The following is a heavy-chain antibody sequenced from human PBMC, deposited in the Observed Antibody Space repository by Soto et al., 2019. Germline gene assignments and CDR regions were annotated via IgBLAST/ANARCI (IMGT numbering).Heavy chain of an antibody. J-gene: IGHJ6*02. Sequence: PSETLSLTCTVSGGSISSSSYYWGWIRQPPGKGLEWIGSIYYSGSTYYNPSLKSRVTISVDTSKNQFSLKLSSVTAADTAVYYCARQSRSGSYYPYYYGMDVWGQGTTVTVSS. CDR3: ARQSRSGSYYPYYYGMDV. V-gene: IGHV4-39*01. CDR2: IYYSGST. D-gene: IGHD1-26*01. CDR1: GGSISSSSYY.